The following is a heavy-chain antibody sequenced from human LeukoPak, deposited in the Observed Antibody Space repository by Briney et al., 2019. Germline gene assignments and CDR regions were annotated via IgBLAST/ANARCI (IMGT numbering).Heavy chain of an antibody. CDR1: GYTFTTYY. J-gene: IGHJ6*02. V-gene: IGHV1-46*01. D-gene: IGHD3-9*01. CDR2: INPSGGSS. Sequence: ASVKVSCKASGYTFTTYYIHWVRQAPGQGLEWMGIINPSGGSSNYAQKFQGRVTITADESTSTAYMELSSLRSEDTAVYYCVRVESPILTGGDYDILTGYYPRYYYYGMDVWGQGTTVTVSS. CDR3: VRVESPILTGGDYDILTGYYPRYYYYGMDV.